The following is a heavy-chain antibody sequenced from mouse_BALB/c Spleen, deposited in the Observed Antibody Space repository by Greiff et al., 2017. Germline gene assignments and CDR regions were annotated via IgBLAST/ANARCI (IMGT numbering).Heavy chain of an antibody. J-gene: IGHJ2*01. V-gene: IGHV5-12-1*01. Sequence: EVQVVESGGGLVKPGGSLKLSCAASGFAFSSYDMSWVRQTPEKRLEWVAYISSGGGSTYYPDTVKGRFTISRDNAKNTLYLQMSSLKSEDTAMYYCARYYYGVDYWGQGTTLTVSS. CDR1: GFAFSSYD. CDR3: ARYYYGVDY. D-gene: IGHD1-1*01. CDR2: ISSGGGST.